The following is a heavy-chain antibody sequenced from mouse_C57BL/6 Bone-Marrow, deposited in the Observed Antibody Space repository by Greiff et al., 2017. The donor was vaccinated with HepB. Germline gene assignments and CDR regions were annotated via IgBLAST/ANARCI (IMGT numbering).Heavy chain of an antibody. V-gene: IGHV1-61*01. CDR2: IYPSDSET. CDR1: GYTFTSYW. J-gene: IGHJ2*01. CDR3: ARRDYGSEGY. Sequence: QVQLQQPGAELVRPGPSVKLSCKASGYTFTSYWMDWVKQRPGQGLEWIGNIYPSDSETHYNQKFKDKATLTVDKSSSTAYMQLSSLTSEDSAVYYCARRDYGSEGYWGQGTTLTVSS. D-gene: IGHD1-1*01.